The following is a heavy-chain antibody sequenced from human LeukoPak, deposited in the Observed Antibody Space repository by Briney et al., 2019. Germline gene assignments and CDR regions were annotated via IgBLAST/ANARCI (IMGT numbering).Heavy chain of an antibody. D-gene: IGHD1-20*01. Sequence: PGGSLRLSCAASGFTFSSYSMNWVRQAPGKGLEWVSSISSSSSYIYYADSVKGRFTISRDNSKNTLYLQMNSLRAEDTAVYYCAKDYDIAITGSYWGQGTLVTVSS. CDR3: AKDYDIAITGSY. CDR1: GFTFSSYS. J-gene: IGHJ4*02. CDR2: ISSSSSYI. V-gene: IGHV3-21*01.